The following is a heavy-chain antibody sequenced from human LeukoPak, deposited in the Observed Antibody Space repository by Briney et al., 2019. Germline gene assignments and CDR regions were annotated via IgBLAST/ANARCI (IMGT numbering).Heavy chain of an antibody. CDR2: IYYSGST. CDR1: GGSISSYY. D-gene: IGHD3-22*01. V-gene: IGHV4-59*12. J-gene: IGHJ4*02. Sequence: SETLSLTCTVSGGSISSYYWSWIRQPPGKGLEWIGYIYYSGSTNYNPSLKSRVTISVDTSKSQFSLKLSSVTAADTAVYYCARDRTYDSSGYYDYWGQGTLVTVSS. CDR3: ARDRTYDSSGYYDY.